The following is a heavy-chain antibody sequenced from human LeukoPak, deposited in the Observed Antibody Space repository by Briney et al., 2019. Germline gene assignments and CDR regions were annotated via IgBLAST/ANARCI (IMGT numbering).Heavy chain of an antibody. CDR3: ARDKMAAAGTAFDI. J-gene: IGHJ3*02. Sequence: SGGCLRLSCAASGFTFSSYSMNWVREAPGKGLEWGSYISSSSSTIYYADSVKGRFTISRDNAKNSLYLQMNSLRAEDTAVYYCARDKMAAAGTAFDIWGQGTMVTVSS. CDR1: GFTFSSYS. V-gene: IGHV3-48*01. D-gene: IGHD6-13*01. CDR2: ISSSSSTI.